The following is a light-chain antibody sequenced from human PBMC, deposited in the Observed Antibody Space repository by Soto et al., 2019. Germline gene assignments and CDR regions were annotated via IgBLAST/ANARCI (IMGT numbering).Light chain of an antibody. CDR1: SSDVGAYNY. CDR2: HVT. CDR3: CSYTTSNTFV. V-gene: IGLV2-14*01. J-gene: IGLJ1*01. Sequence: QLVLTQPASVSGSLGQSITISCSGTSSDVGAYNYVSWYQQYPGKAPKLMIYHVTDRPSGVSNRFSGSKSGNTASLTISGLQAEDEADYYCCSYTTSNTFVFGTGTKLTVL.